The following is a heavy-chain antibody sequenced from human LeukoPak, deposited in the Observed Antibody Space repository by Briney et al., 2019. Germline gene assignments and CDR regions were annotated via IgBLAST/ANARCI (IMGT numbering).Heavy chain of an antibody. CDR3: ARLGSDSSAYYYSYFDH. J-gene: IGHJ4*02. V-gene: IGHV5-51*01. D-gene: IGHD3-22*01. Sequence: GESLKISCKGSGYSFPSYWIGWVRQMPGKGLEWMGIIYPGDSDTRYSPSFQGQVTISADKPISIAYLQWSSLKASDTAMYYCARLGSDSSAYYYSYFDHWGQGILVTVSS. CDR1: GYSFPSYW. CDR2: IYPGDSDT.